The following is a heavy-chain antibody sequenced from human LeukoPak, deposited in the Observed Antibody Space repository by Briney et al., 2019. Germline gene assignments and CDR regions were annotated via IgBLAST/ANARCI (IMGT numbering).Heavy chain of an antibody. Sequence: SVTVSCKASGGTFSSYTISWVRQAPGQGLEWMGRIIPILGIANYAQKFQGRVTITADKSTSTAYMELSSLRSEDTAVYYCARANGGRDAFDIWGQGTMVTVSS. J-gene: IGHJ3*02. V-gene: IGHV1-69*02. D-gene: IGHD2-15*01. CDR3: ARANGGRDAFDI. CDR2: IIPILGIA. CDR1: GGTFSSYT.